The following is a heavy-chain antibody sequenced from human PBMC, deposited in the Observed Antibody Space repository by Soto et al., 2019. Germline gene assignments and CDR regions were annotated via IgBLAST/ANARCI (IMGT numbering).Heavy chain of an antibody. CDR2: IYPGDSDT. Sequence: GESLKISCKGSGYSFTSYWIGWVRQMPGKGLEWMGIIYPGDSDTRYSPSFQGQVTITADKSISTAHLQWSNLKASDTAMYYCARGFWSAEIGSWFDSWGQGTLVTVSS. V-gene: IGHV5-51*01. D-gene: IGHD3-3*01. CDR3: ARGFWSAEIGSWFDS. CDR1: GYSFTSYW. J-gene: IGHJ5*01.